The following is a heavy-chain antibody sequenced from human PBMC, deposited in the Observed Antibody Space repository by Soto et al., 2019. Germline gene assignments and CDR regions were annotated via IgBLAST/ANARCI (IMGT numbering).Heavy chain of an antibody. D-gene: IGHD2-8*01. CDR2: IYYSGST. Sequence: SETLSLTCTVSGGSISSYYWSWIRQPPGKGLEWIGYIYYSGSTNYNPSLKSRVTISVDTSKNQFSLKLSSVTAADTAVYYCARFGYCTNGVCYGNAFDIWGQGTMVTVS. J-gene: IGHJ3*02. CDR3: ARFGYCTNGVCYGNAFDI. V-gene: IGHV4-59*08. CDR1: GGSISSYY.